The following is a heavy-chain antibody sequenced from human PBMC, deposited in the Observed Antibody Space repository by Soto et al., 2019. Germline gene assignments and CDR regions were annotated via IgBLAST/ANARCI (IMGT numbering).Heavy chain of an antibody. Sequence: ASVKVSCKASGYTFTSYGISWVRQAPGQGLEWMGWISAYNGNTNYAQKLQGRVTMTTDTSTSTAYMELRSLRSDDTAVYYCARDFAAWQDIVVVPAAIPWFVPWGQGTLVTVSS. D-gene: IGHD2-2*01. J-gene: IGHJ5*02. CDR1: GYTFTSYG. V-gene: IGHV1-18*01. CDR2: ISAYNGNT. CDR3: ARDFAAWQDIVVVPAAIPWFVP.